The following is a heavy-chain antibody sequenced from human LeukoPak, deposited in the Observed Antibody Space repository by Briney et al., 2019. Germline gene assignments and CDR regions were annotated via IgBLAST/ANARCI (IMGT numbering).Heavy chain of an antibody. CDR2: IYHSGGT. J-gene: IGHJ3*02. D-gene: IGHD3-10*01. CDR1: GFTFSDYY. V-gene: IGHV4-38-2*01. CDR3: ARVNRPSVLWSTSNAFDI. Sequence: GSLRLSCAASGFTFSDYYMTWIRQAPGKGLERIGSIYHSGGTYYNPSLKSRVTISVDTSKNQFSLKLSSVTAADTAVYYCARVNRPSVLWSTSNAFDIWGQGTMVTVSS.